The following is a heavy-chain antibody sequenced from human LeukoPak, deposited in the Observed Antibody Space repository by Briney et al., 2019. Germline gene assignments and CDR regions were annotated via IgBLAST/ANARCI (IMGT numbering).Heavy chain of an antibody. CDR2: IKSKTDGGTT. CDR3: TTRLRYFDWTIYDFDY. V-gene: IGHV3-15*01. CDR1: GFTFSDCY. Sequence: PGGSLRLSCAAAGFTFSDCYMSWVRQAPGKGLEWVGRIKSKTDGGTTDYAAPVKGRFTISRDDSKNTLYLQMNSLETEDTAVYYCTTRLRYFDWTIYDFDYWGQGTLVTVSS. D-gene: IGHD3-9*01. J-gene: IGHJ4*02.